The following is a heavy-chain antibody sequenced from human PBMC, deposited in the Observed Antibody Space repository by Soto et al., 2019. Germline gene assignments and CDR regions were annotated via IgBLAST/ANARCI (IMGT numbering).Heavy chain of an antibody. CDR3: ARLQYPVVPAIDV. Sequence: SETLSLTCTVSRGSINNYYWTLIRQPPGKGLEWIGYVSYSGRTNYNPSLKSRVNMFVDKSKNQFSLNLTSVTAADTAVYYGARLQYPVVPAIDVWAKGQWSPSPQ. CDR1: RGSINNYY. J-gene: IGHJ3*01. CDR2: VSYSGRT. D-gene: IGHD2-15*01. V-gene: IGHV4-59*03.